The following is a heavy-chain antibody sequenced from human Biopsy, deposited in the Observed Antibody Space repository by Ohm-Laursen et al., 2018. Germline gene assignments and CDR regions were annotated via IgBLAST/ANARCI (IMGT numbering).Heavy chain of an antibody. V-gene: IGHV1-18*01. J-gene: IGHJ4*02. CDR3: ARVFCTSTTCYGLLDN. CDR2: ISPYNDKT. Sequence: ASVKVSCKASGYTFTSYDISWVRQAPGQGLEWMGWISPYNDKTTYPPKLQDRVTMTADTSTNTAHMELRSLRSDDTAVYYCARVFCTSTTCYGLLDNWGQGTVVTVSS. CDR1: GYTFTSYD. D-gene: IGHD2/OR15-2a*01.